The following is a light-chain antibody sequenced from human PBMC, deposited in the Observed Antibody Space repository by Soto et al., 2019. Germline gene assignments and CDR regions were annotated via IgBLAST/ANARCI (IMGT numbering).Light chain of an antibody. CDR3: ISYAGSGLWV. V-gene: IGLV2-8*01. Sequence: QSALTEPPSASGSPGQSVTISCTGTSSDVGGYNYVSWYQQHPGKAPKVMIYEVSKRPSGVPDRFSGSKSGNTASLTVSGLQAEDEADYYCISYAGSGLWVFGGGTKLTVL. CDR2: EVS. CDR1: SSDVGGYNY. J-gene: IGLJ3*02.